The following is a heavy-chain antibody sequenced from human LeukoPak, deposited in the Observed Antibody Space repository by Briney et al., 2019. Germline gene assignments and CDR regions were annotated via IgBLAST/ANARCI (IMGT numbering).Heavy chain of an antibody. Sequence: PSETLSLTCAVYGGSFSGYYWSWIRQPPGKGLEWIGEINHSGSTNYNPSLKSRVTISVDTSKNQFSLKLSSVTAADTAVYYCARVDYGGNFDYWGQGTLVTVSS. CDR1: GGSFSGYY. D-gene: IGHD4-17*01. CDR3: ARVDYGGNFDY. CDR2: INHSGST. J-gene: IGHJ4*02. V-gene: IGHV4-34*01.